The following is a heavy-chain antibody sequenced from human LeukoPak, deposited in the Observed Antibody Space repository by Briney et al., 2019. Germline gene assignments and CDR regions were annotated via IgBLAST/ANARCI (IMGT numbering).Heavy chain of an antibody. CDR3: ATLLAVAGTNDY. V-gene: IGHV1-24*01. D-gene: IGHD6-19*01. CDR2: FDPEDGET. CDR1: GYTLTELS. J-gene: IGHJ4*02. Sequence: ASVKVSCKVSGYTLTELSMHWVRQAPGKGLEWMGGFDPEDGETIYAQKFQGRVTMTEDTSTDTAYMELSSLRSEDTAVYYCATLLAVAGTNDYWGQGTLVTVSS.